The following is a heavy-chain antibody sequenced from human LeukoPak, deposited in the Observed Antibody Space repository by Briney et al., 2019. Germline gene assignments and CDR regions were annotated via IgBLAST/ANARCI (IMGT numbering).Heavy chain of an antibody. CDR2: ISSSSSYI. CDR1: GFTFSSYS. CDR3: ARGKDTAMVTVDY. V-gene: IGHV3-21*01. Sequence: GGSLRLSCAASGFTFSSYSMNWVRQAPGKGLEWVSSISSSSSYIYYADSVKGRFTISRDNAKNSLYLQMNSLRAEDTAVYYCARGKDTAMVTVDYWGQGTLVTVSS. D-gene: IGHD5-18*01. J-gene: IGHJ4*02.